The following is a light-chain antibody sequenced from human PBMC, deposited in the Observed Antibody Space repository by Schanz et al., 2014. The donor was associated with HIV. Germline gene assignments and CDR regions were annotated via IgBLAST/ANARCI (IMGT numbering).Light chain of an antibody. CDR1: QSVSTTY. CDR2: GAS. CDR3: HQYGSSPRT. J-gene: IGKJ1*01. V-gene: IGKV3-20*01. Sequence: VLTQSPGTLSLSPGERATLSCRASQSVSTTYLAWYQHKPGQAPRLLISGASSRATGIPDRFSGGGSGTDFTLTITRLEPEDFAVYYCHQYGSSPRTFGQGTKVEI.